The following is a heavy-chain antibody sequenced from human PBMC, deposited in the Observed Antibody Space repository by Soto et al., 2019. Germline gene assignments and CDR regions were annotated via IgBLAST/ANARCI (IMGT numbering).Heavy chain of an antibody. CDR1: GGSIYTYY. D-gene: IGHD3-22*01. J-gene: IGHJ3*02. CDR2: IYYSGST. CDR3: ARAGGSGYYYPDAFDI. V-gene: IGHV4-59*08. Sequence: SETLSLTCNVSGGSIYTYYWNWIRQSPGKGLEWIGYIYYSGSTYYNPSLKSRVTISVDTSKNQFSLKLSSVTAADTAVYYCARAGGSGYYYPDAFDIWGQGTMVTVS.